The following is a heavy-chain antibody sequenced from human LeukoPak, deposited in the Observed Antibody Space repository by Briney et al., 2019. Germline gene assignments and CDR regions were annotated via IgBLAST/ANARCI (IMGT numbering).Heavy chain of an antibody. J-gene: IGHJ6*02. V-gene: IGHV4-59*08. Sequence: SETLSLTCTVSGGSISSYYWSWIRQPPGKGPEWIGYIYYSGSTNYNPSLKSRVTISVDTSKNQFSLKLSSVTAADTAVYYCARHGWSGSGPYYYGMDVWGQGTTATVSS. CDR3: ARHGWSGSGPYYYGMDV. D-gene: IGHD3-3*01. CDR1: GGSISSYY. CDR2: IYYSGST.